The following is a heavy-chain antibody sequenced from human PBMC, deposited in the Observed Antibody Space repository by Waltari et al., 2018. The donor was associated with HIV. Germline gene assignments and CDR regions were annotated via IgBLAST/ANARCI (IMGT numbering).Heavy chain of an antibody. Sequence: QVQLQESGPGLVKPSGTLSLTCAVSGGSISSSNWWRWVRQPPGKGLEWIGEIYHSGRTNYNPSLKSRVTISVDKSKNQFALKRSSVTAADTAVYYCARGRERPHYYYYGMDVWGQGTTVTVSS. V-gene: IGHV4-4*02. CDR3: ARGRERPHYYYYGMDV. J-gene: IGHJ6*02. CDR1: GGSISSSNW. CDR2: IYHSGRT.